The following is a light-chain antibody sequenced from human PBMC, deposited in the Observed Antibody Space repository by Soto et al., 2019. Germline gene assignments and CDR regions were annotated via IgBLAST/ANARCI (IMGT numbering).Light chain of an antibody. CDR3: QQYYSTPVT. V-gene: IGKV4-1*01. CDR1: QSVLYSSNNKNY. Sequence: DIVMTQSPDSLAVSLGERATINCKSSQSVLYSSNNKNYLAWYQRRSGQPPKLLIYWASTRESGVPDRFSGSGSGADFTLTISSLQAEDVAVYYCQQYYSTPVTFGQGTKVEIK. CDR2: WAS. J-gene: IGKJ1*01.